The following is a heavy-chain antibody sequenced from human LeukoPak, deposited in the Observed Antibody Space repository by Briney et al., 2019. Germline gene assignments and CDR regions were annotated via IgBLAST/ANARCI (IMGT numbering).Heavy chain of an antibody. Sequence: LETLSLTCTVSGGSISSSSYYWGWIRQPPGKGLEWIGSIYYSGSTYYNPSLKSRVTISVDTSKNQFSLKLSSVTAADTAVYYCARVYGSGSYYNGYYYYYMDVWGKGTTVTISS. J-gene: IGHJ6*03. V-gene: IGHV4-39*01. CDR3: ARVYGSGSYYNGYYYYYMDV. CDR2: IYYSGST. CDR1: GGSISSSSYY. D-gene: IGHD3-10*01.